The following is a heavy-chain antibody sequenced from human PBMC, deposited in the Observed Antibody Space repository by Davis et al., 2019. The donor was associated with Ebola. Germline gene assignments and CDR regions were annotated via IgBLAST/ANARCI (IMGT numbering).Heavy chain of an antibody. V-gene: IGHV3-23*01. D-gene: IGHD6-6*01. CDR3: VTPFSSSPSH. J-gene: IGHJ4*02. CDR1: GFTFSSYA. CDR2: ISGSGGST. Sequence: GGSLRLSCAASGFTFSSYAMSWVRQAPGKGLEWVPAISGSGGSTYYADSVKGRFTISRDNSKNTLYLQMNSLRAEDTAVYYCVTPFSSSPSHWGQGTLVTVSS.